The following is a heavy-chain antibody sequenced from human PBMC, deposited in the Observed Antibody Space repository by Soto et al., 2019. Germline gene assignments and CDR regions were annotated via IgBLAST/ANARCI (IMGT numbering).Heavy chain of an antibody. D-gene: IGHD2-15*01. CDR3: ARELVLGYCSGGSCPTGWFDP. CDR1: GFTFSSYS. J-gene: IGHJ5*02. Sequence: GGSLRLSCAASGFTFSSYSMNWVRQAPGKGLEWVSSISSSSSYIYYADSVKGRFTISRDNAKNSLYLQMNSLRAEDTAVYYCARELVLGYCSGGSCPTGWFDPWGQGTLVTVSS. CDR2: ISSSSSYI. V-gene: IGHV3-21*01.